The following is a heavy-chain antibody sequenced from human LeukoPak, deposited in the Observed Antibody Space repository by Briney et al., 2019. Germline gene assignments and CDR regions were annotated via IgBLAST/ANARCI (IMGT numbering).Heavy chain of an antibody. V-gene: IGHV1-8*01. Sequence: ASVKVPCKASGYTFTSYDINWVRQATGQGLEWMGWMNPNSGNTGYAQKFQGRVTMTRNTSISTAYMELSSLRSEDTAVYYCARAMAMVRGVIGPYYFDYWGQGTLVTVSS. CDR2: MNPNSGNT. D-gene: IGHD3-10*01. J-gene: IGHJ4*02. CDR1: GYTFTSYD. CDR3: ARAMAMVRGVIGPYYFDY.